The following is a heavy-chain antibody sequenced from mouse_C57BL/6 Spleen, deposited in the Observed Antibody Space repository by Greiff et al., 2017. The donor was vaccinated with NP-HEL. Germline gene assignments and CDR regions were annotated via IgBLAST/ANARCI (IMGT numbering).Heavy chain of an antibody. CDR1: GYTFTSYW. Sequence: QVQLQQPGAELVKPGASVKMSCKASGYTFTSYWITWVKQRPGQGLEWIGDIYPGSGSTNYNEKFKSKATLTVDTSSSTAYMQLSSLTSDDSAVYYCARTSHYYGSSFWYFDVWGTGTTVTVSS. J-gene: IGHJ1*03. CDR3: ARTSHYYGSSFWYFDV. D-gene: IGHD1-1*01. V-gene: IGHV1-55*01. CDR2: IYPGSGST.